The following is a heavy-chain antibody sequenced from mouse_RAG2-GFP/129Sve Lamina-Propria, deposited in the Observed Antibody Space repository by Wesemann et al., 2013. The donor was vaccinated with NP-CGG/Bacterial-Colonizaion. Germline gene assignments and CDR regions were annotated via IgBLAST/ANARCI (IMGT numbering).Heavy chain of an antibody. D-gene: IGHD1-1*01. CDR1: GYTFTDYN. Sequence: EVQLQQSGPELVKPGASVKIPCKASGYTFTDYNMDWVKQSHGKSLEWIGDINPNNGGTIYNQKFKGKATLTVDKSSSTAYMELRSLTSEDTAVYYCARGRRYYGSSGYFDVWGDRDHGHRLL. CDR2: INPNNGGT. J-gene: IGHJ1*01. V-gene: IGHV1-18*01. CDR3: ARGRRYYGSSGYFDV.